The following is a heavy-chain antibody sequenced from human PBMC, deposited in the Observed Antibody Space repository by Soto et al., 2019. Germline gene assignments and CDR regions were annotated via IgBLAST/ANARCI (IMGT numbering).Heavy chain of an antibody. D-gene: IGHD5-12*01. CDR1: GYTLTSYA. CDR2: INAGNGNT. CDR3: ARELSGYDYYYYYYMDV. Sequence: ASVKVSCKASGYTLTSYAMHWVRQAPGQRLEWMGWINAGNGNTKYSQKFQGRVTITRDTSASTAYMELSSLRSEDTAVYYCARELSGYDYYYYYYMDVWGKGTTVTVSS. J-gene: IGHJ6*03. V-gene: IGHV1-3*01.